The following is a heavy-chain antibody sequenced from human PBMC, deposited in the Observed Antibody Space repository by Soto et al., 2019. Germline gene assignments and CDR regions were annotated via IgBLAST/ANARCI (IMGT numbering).Heavy chain of an antibody. CDR1: GGSISSGGYY. V-gene: IGHV4-31*03. CDR3: ASPGYSYGYGAFDI. Sequence: SETLSLTCTVSGGSISSGGYYWSWIRQHPGKGLEWIGYIYYSGSTYYNPSLKSRVTISVGTSKNQFSLKLSSVTAADTAVYYCASPGYSYGYGAFDIWGQGTMVTVSS. D-gene: IGHD5-18*01. J-gene: IGHJ3*02. CDR2: IYYSGST.